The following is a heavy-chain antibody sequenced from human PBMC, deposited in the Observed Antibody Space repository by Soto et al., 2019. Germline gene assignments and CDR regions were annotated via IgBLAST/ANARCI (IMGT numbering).Heavy chain of an antibody. CDR2: INYVGKT. CDR1: GGSINTRPYF. J-gene: IGHJ4*02. Sequence: SETLSLTCTVSGGSINTRPYFWGWIRQTPGKGLEWIASINYVGKTYYSPSLKSRLAISVDTSKNQFSLRLSSVTAADTAVYYCARDRYGGFDYWGLGTLVTVSS. CDR3: ARDRYGGFDY. D-gene: IGHD3-9*01. V-gene: IGHV4-39*02.